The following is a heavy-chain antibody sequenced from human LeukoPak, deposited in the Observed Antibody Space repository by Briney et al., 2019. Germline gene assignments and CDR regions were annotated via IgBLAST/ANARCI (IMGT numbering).Heavy chain of an antibody. D-gene: IGHD4-23*01. Sequence: ASVKVSCKASGYTFTSNYIHWVRQAPGQGLEWMGMIYPRDGSTSYAQKFQGRVTVTRDTSTSTVHMELSGLRSEDTAVYYCARDFSLSTVVTHYFDYWGQGTLVTVSS. CDR1: GYTFTSNY. V-gene: IGHV1-46*01. J-gene: IGHJ4*02. CDR2: IYPRDGST. CDR3: ARDFSLSTVVTHYFDY.